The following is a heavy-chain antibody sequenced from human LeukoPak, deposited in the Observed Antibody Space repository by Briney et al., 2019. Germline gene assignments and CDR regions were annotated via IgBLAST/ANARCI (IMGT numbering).Heavy chain of an antibody. CDR2: INHSGST. CDR1: GGSFSGYY. V-gene: IGHV4-34*01. D-gene: IGHD3-22*01. Sequence: KPSETLSLTCAVYGGSFSGYYWSWIRQPPGKGLEWIGEINHSGSTNYSPSLKSRVTISVDTSKNQFSLKLTSVTAADTAVYYCARGLDRSKTGYWGQGSLVTVSS. J-gene: IGHJ4*02. CDR3: ARGLDRSKTGY.